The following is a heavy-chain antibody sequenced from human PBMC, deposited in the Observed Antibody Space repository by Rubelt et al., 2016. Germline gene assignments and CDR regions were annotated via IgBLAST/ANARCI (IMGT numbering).Heavy chain of an antibody. J-gene: IGHJ4*02. CDR2: ISYDGSDK. CDR3: ARGIWKFDY. CDR1: GFTFSSYA. V-gene: IGHV3-30*04. Sequence: QVQLVESGGGVVQPGRSLRLSCAASGFTFSSYAMHWVRQAPGKGLEWVAVISYDGSDKYYVDSVKGRFTISRDNSKNTLFLQMNSLRAEDTAVYYCARGIWKFDYWGQGTLVTVSS. D-gene: IGHD3-3*01.